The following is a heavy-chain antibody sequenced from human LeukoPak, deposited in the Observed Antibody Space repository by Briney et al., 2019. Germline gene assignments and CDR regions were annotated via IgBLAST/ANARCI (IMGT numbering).Heavy chain of an antibody. V-gene: IGHV3-23*01. CDR2: ISGSGGST. Sequence: GGTLRLSCAASGFTFSSYGMSWVRQAPGKGLEWVSAISGSGGSTYYADSVKGRFTISRDNSKNTLYLQMNSLRAEGTAVYYCAKGGYYYGSGSWFDPWGQGTLVTVSS. D-gene: IGHD3-10*01. CDR1: GFTFSSYG. J-gene: IGHJ5*02. CDR3: AKGGYYYGSGSWFDP.